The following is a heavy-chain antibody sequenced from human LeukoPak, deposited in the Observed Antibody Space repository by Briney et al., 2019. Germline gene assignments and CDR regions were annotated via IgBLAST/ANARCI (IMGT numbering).Heavy chain of an antibody. J-gene: IGHJ5*02. CDR3: ARDSTLGYCTGGVCYWFDP. D-gene: IGHD2-8*02. V-gene: IGHV1-2*02. CDR2: INPNSGGT. Sequence: WVRQAPGQGLEWMGWINPNSGGTNYAQKFQGRVTMTRDTSISTAYMELSRLRSDDTAVYYCARDSTLGYCTGGVCYWFDPWGQGTLVTVSS.